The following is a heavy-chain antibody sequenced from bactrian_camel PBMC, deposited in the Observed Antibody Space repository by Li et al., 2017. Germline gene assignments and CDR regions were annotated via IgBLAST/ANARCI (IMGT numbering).Heavy chain of an antibody. CDR2: IATVSAFK. D-gene: IGHD2*01. Sequence: QLVESGGGSVQAGGSLKLSCAYSDYGYIRPYIGWFRQAPGKEREGVTSIATVSAFKYYDDSVKGRFTVSHDNSKNTLYLQMNSLKPEDTSMYYCAAVILSRACSSFSTTDFPHWGQGTQVTVS. V-gene: IGHV3S28*01. CDR3: AAVILSRACSSFSTTDFPH. CDR1: DYGYIRPY. J-gene: IGHJ6*01.